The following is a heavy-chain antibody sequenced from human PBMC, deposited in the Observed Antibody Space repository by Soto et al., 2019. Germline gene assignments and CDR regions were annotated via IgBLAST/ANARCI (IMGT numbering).Heavy chain of an antibody. CDR1: GYTFSSYG. V-gene: IGHV1-18*01. J-gene: IGHJ4*02. Sequence: EASVKVSCKASGYTFSSYGISWVRQAPGQGLEWMGWISSYNGNTNYAQNLQGRVTMTTDTSTSTAYMELRSLRSDDTAVYYCARVPKYYYDSSGYSTFDYWGQGTLVTVSS. CDR2: ISSYNGNT. CDR3: ARVPKYYYDSSGYSTFDY. D-gene: IGHD3-22*01.